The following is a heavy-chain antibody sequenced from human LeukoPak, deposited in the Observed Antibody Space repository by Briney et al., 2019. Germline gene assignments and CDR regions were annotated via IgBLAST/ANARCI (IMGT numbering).Heavy chain of an antibody. Sequence: GRSLRLSCAASGFIFDDYAMHWVRQAPGKGLEWVSGISWNSGSIGYADSVKGRFTISRDNAKKSLYLQMNSLRAEDTALYYCAKDIGMGYCTSTSCYGSAFDIWGQGTMVTVSS. CDR3: AKDIGMGYCTSTSCYGSAFDI. J-gene: IGHJ3*02. V-gene: IGHV3-9*01. CDR2: ISWNSGSI. CDR1: GFIFDDYA. D-gene: IGHD2-2*01.